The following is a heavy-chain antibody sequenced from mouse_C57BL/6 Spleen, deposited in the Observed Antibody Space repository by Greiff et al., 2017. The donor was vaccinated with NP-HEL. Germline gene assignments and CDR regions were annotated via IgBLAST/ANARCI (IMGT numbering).Heavy chain of an antibody. V-gene: IGHV1-63*01. CDR3: ARGTTVVATSNYFDY. CDR1: GYTFTNYW. J-gene: IGHJ2*01. Sequence: QVQLQQSGAELVRPGTSVKMSCKASGYTFTNYWIGWAKQRPGHGLEWSGDIYPGGGYTNYNEKFKGKATLTADKSSSTAYMQFSSLTSEDSASYYCARGTTVVATSNYFDYWGQGTTLTVSS. D-gene: IGHD1-1*01. CDR2: IYPGGGYT.